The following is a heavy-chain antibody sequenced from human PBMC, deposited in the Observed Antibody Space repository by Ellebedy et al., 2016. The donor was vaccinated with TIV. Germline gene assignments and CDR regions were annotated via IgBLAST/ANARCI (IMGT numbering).Heavy chain of an antibody. CDR3: ARNLVGATWIDY. Sequence: SVKVSCXASGGTFSSYAISWVRQAPGQGLEWMGGIIPIFGTANYAQKFQGRVTITADKSTSTAYMELSSLRSEDTAVYYCARNLVGATWIDYWGQGTLVTVSS. CDR1: GGTFSSYA. D-gene: IGHD1-26*01. CDR2: IIPIFGTA. V-gene: IGHV1-69*06. J-gene: IGHJ4*02.